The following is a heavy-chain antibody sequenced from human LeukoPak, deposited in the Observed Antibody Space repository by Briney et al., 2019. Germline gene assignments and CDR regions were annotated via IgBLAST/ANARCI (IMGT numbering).Heavy chain of an antibody. D-gene: IGHD6-13*01. CDR1: GYTFTSYA. V-gene: IGHV1-69*04. J-gene: IGHJ4*02. CDR2: IIPILGIA. Sequence: SVKASCKASGYTFTSYAISWVRQAPGQGLEWMGRIIPILGIANYAQKFQGRVTITAGKSTSTAYMELSSLRSEDTAVYYCARSLLIAAAGTPFDYWGQGTLVTVPS. CDR3: ARSLLIAAAGTPFDY.